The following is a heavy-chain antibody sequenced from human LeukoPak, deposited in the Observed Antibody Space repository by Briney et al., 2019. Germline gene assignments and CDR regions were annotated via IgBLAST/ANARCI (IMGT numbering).Heavy chain of an antibody. CDR2: ISPGDPHT. V-gene: IGHV5-51*01. Sequence: GGSLEISCKGSGYSFTDYWIGWVRQMPGKGLGWRGIISPGDPHTRSSPSFQGPVTISAAKSITPPSLQWSSLQASDTAMYYCARHVGISGGADYYNMDVWGKGTTVTVSS. J-gene: IGHJ6*03. CDR3: ARHVGISGGADYYNMDV. D-gene: IGHD3-3*02. CDR1: GYSFTDYW.